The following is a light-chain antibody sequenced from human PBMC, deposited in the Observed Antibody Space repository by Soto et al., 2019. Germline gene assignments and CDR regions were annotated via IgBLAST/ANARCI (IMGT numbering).Light chain of an antibody. Sequence: QSALTQPASVSGSPGQSISISCTGTSSDVGGYNYVSWYQHHPGKAPKLMIHDVTNRPSGVSDRFSGSKSGNTASLTISGLQAEDEADYYCSSYTSSGTLGVFGTGTKVTVL. V-gene: IGLV2-14*03. CDR1: SSDVGGYNY. CDR3: SSYTSSGTLGV. CDR2: DVT. J-gene: IGLJ1*01.